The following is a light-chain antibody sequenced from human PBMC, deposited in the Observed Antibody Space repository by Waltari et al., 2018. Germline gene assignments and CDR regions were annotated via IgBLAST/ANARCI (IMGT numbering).Light chain of an antibody. CDR2: DVT. V-gene: IGLV2-14*03. J-gene: IGLJ1*01. CDR1: SRAAGRYDS. Sequence: QSALTQPASVSGTPGQSITIPCTGTSRAAGRYDSVSWYQQHPGSDPKLLIHDVTDRASGVADRCSGSKSGNTASLTISGLQTEDEADYYCTSYTSSTTAPYVFGTGTQVTV. CDR3: TSYTSSTTAPYV.